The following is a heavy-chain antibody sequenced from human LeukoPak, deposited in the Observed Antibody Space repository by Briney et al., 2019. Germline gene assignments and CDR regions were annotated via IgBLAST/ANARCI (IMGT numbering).Heavy chain of an antibody. CDR2: INHSGST. Sequence: IPSETLSLTCAVYGGSFSGYYWSWILQPPGKGLEWIGEINHSGSTNYNPSLKSRVTISVDTSKNQFSLKLSSVTAADTAVYYCARSGSYYNDWFDPWGQGTLVTVSS. CDR3: ARSGSYYNDWFDP. J-gene: IGHJ5*02. V-gene: IGHV4-34*01. CDR1: GGSFSGYY. D-gene: IGHD3-10*01.